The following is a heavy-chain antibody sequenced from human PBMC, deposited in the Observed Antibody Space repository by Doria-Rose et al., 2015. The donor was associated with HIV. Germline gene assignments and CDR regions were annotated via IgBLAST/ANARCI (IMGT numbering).Heavy chain of an antibody. J-gene: IGHJ4*02. D-gene: IGHD6-13*01. V-gene: IGHV2-26*01. CDR1: GVSLSSPGMG. CDR3: ARIKSSRWYHKYYFDF. Sequence: QVTLKESGPVLVKPTETLTLTCTVSGVSLSSPGMGVSWIRQPPGKALEWLANIFSDGERSYKTSLKSRLTISRGTSKSRVVITMTDTDPVDTATYYCARIKSSRWYHKYYFDFWGQGTLVIVSA. CDR2: IFSDGER.